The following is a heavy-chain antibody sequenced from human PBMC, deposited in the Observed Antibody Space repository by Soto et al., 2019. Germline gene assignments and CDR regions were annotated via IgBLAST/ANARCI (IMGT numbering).Heavy chain of an antibody. CDR2: TYYRSKWYN. D-gene: IGHD6-13*01. V-gene: IGHV6-1*01. CDR3: ARVQQLVAHYYYYYYMDV. CDR1: GDSVSSNSAA. J-gene: IGHJ6*03. Sequence: PSQTLSVTCAISGDSVSSNSAAWNWIRQSPSRGLEWLGRTYYRSKWYNDYAVSVKSRITINPDTSKNQFSLQLNSVTPEDTAVYYCARVQQLVAHYYYYYYMDVWGKGTTVTVSS.